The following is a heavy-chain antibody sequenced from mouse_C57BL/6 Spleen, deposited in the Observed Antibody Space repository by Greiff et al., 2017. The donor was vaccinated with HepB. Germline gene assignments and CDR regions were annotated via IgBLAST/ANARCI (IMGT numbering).Heavy chain of an antibody. J-gene: IGHJ1*03. CDR3: ARGGITTVGGYFDV. CDR2: IDPSDSYT. D-gene: IGHD1-1*01. V-gene: IGHV1-59*01. Sequence: VQLQQPGAELVRPGTSVKLSCKASGYTFTSYWMHWVKQRPGQGLEWIGVIDPSDSYTNYNQKFKGKATLTVDTSSSTAYMQLSSLTSEDSAVYYCARGGITTVGGYFDVWGTGTTVTVSS. CDR1: GYTFTSYW.